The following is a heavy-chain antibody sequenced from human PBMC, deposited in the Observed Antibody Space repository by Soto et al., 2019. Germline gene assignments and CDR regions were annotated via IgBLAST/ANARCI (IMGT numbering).Heavy chain of an antibody. CDR3: ARASVGPPGGGSWIMPFDY. J-gene: IGHJ4*02. D-gene: IGHD2-15*01. V-gene: IGHV4-4*07. CDR1: GGSISNYC. Sequence: SETLSLTCTVSGGSISNYCWSWIRQPAGKGLEWIGRIYTGGSTNYNPSLKSRVTMSTDTSKNQFSLRLTSVTAADTAVYYCARASVGPPGGGSWIMPFDYWGQGALVTVSS. CDR2: IYTGGST.